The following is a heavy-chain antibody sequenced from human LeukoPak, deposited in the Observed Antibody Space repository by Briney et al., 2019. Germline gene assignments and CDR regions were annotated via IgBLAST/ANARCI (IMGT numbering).Heavy chain of an antibody. Sequence: TGGSLRLSCAASGFTFSSYAMSWVRQAPGKGLEWVSGISGSGGSPYYADSVKGRFTISRDNSKNTLCLQMNSLRAEDTAVYHCARRYCSSTSCWGAAFDIWGQGTMVTVSS. J-gene: IGHJ3*02. CDR2: ISGSGGSP. CDR3: ARRYCSSTSCWGAAFDI. D-gene: IGHD2-2*01. CDR1: GFTFSSYA. V-gene: IGHV3-23*01.